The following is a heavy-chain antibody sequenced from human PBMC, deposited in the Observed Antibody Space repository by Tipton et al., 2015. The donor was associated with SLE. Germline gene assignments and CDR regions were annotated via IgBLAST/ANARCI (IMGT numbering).Heavy chain of an antibody. CDR2: IYYSGST. Sequence: TLSLTCTVSGGSVSSGSYYWSWIRQPPGKGLEWIGCIYYSGSTNYNPSLKSRVTISVDTSKNQFSLKLSSVTAADTAVYYCARDRGSGSHPSLFDYWGQGTLVTVSS. V-gene: IGHV4-61*01. D-gene: IGHD1-26*01. J-gene: IGHJ4*02. CDR3: ARDRGSGSHPSLFDY. CDR1: GGSVSSGSYY.